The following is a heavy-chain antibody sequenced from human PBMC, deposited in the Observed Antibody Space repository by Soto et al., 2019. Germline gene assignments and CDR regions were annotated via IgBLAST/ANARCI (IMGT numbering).Heavy chain of an antibody. J-gene: IGHJ3*02. CDR1: GFTFSSYA. D-gene: IGHD6-19*01. Sequence: PGGSLRLSCAASGFTFSSYAMSWVRQAPGNGLEWVSAISGSGGSTYYADSVKGRFTISRDNSKNTLYLQMNSLRAEDTAVYYRAKGRIAVALRGPAFDIWGQGTMVTVSS. CDR2: ISGSGGST. V-gene: IGHV3-23*01. CDR3: AKGRIAVALRGPAFDI.